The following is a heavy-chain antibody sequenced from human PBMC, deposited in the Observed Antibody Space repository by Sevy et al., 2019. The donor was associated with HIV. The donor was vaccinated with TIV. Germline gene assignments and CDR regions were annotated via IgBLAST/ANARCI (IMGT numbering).Heavy chain of an antibody. V-gene: IGHV3-23*01. Sequence: GGSLRLSCAASGFAFYDYSMSWIRKAPGKGLEGVATLSFGCGKINYADSVKGRFTISRANSKNSFYLQMDNLRVEDTALYYCAGEGCTRPHDYWGQGTRVTVSS. CDR3: AGEGCTRPHDY. CDR2: LSFGCGKI. D-gene: IGHD2-8*01. J-gene: IGHJ4*02. CDR1: GFAFYDYS.